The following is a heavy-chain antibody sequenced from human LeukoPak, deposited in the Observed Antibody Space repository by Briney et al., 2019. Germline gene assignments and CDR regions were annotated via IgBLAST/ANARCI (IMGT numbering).Heavy chain of an antibody. CDR2: ISSSSSTI. CDR3: ARDPGCSGGSCPVARYYYGMDV. CDR1: GFTFSSYS. Sequence: GGSLRLSCAASGFTFSSYSTNWVRQAPGKGLEWVSYISSSSSTIYYADSVKGRFTISRDNAKNSLYLQMNSLRAEDTAVYYCARDPGCSGGSCPVARYYYGMDVWGQGTTVTVSS. J-gene: IGHJ6*02. D-gene: IGHD2-15*01. V-gene: IGHV3-48*01.